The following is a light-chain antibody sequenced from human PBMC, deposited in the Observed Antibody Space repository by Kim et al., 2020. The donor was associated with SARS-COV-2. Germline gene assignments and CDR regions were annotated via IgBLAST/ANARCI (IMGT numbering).Light chain of an antibody. CDR1: SLRSYY. Sequence: SSELTQDPAVSVALGQTVRITCQGDSLRSYYATWYQQKSGQARVLVFYGKTNRPSGIPDRFSGSSSGNTASLTISGAQAADEADYYCKSRDSRGKVVFGGGTKVTVL. V-gene: IGLV3-19*01. CDR2: GKT. J-gene: IGLJ2*01. CDR3: KSRDSRGKVV.